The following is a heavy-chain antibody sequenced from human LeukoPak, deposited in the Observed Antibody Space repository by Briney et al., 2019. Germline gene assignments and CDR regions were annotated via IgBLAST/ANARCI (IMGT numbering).Heavy chain of an antibody. CDR1: GGSTSGYY. Sequence: SETLSLTCTVSGGSTSGYYWSWIRQPPGKGLEWIGYIYYTGSTNYSPSLKSRVTISVDTSKNQFSLKLSSVTAADTAVYYCARTSPNWEFDYWGQGTLVTVSS. D-gene: IGHD7-27*01. CDR3: ARTSPNWEFDY. V-gene: IGHV4-59*01. CDR2: IYYTGST. J-gene: IGHJ4*02.